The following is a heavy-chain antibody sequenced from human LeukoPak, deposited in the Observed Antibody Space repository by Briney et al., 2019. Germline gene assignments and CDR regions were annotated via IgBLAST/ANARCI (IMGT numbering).Heavy chain of an antibody. Sequence: SETLSLTCTVSGGSLSSYYWSWIRQPPGKGLEWIGYIYYSGSTNYNPSLKSRVTISVKTSKNQFSLKLSSVTAADTAVYYCARAPSAYYYDSSGYYYYYYYMDVWGKGTTVTVSS. CDR3: ARAPSAYYYDSSGYYYYYYYMDV. CDR1: GGSLSSYY. D-gene: IGHD3-22*01. CDR2: IYYSGST. J-gene: IGHJ6*03. V-gene: IGHV4-59*01.